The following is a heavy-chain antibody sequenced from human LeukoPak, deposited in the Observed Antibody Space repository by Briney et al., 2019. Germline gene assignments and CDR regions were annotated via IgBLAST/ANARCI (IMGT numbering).Heavy chain of an antibody. CDR1: GGSISSSSYY. Sequence: PSETLSLTCTVSGGSISSSSYYWGWIRQPPGKGLEWIGSIYYSGSTYYNPSLKSRVTISVDTSKNQFSLKLSSMTAADTAVYYCARGFDGPNAFDIWGQGTMVTVSS. D-gene: IGHD3-9*01. J-gene: IGHJ3*02. CDR2: IYYSGST. CDR3: ARGFDGPNAFDI. V-gene: IGHV4-39*07.